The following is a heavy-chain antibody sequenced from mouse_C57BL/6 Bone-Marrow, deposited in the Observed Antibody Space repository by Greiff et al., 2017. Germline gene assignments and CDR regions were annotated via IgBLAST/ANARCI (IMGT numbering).Heavy chain of an antibody. CDR3: ARSGPLGRSFDY. Sequence: QVQLQQPGAELVKPGASVKMSCKASGYTFTSYWITWVKQRPGQGLEWIGDIYPTSGRTNYNEKFKSKAIRTVDTSSNTAYMQLSSLTSDDSAVFYCARSGPLGRSFDYWGQGTTLTVSS. D-gene: IGHD4-1*01. CDR2: IYPTSGRT. J-gene: IGHJ2*01. CDR1: GYTFTSYW. V-gene: IGHV1-55*01.